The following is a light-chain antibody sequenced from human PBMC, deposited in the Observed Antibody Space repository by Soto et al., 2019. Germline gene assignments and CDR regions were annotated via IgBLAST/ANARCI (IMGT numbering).Light chain of an antibody. Sequence: DIQLTQSPSTLSASVGDRVTLTCRASQSLNTRLAWYQQRPGKAPKLLIYDASTLESGVPSRFSGGGSGTEFTLTIRSLQPDDFATYYCQQYDSYSPLTFGGGTKVDIK. CDR3: QQYDSYSPLT. CDR1: QSLNTR. J-gene: IGKJ4*01. V-gene: IGKV1-5*01. CDR2: DAS.